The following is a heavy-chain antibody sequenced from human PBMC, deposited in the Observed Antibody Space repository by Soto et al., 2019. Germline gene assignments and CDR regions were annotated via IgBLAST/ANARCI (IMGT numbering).Heavy chain of an antibody. CDR1: GGSFSGYY. CDR3: ARVRSRQWLRYGQWEAAFGY. Sequence: QVQLQQWGAGLLKPSETLSLTCAVYGGSFSGYYWSWIRQPPGTGLEWIGEINHSGSTNYNPSLKSRVTISVDSPTRQLSLKLSSVTAAYTAVYYSARVRSRQWLRYGQWEAAFGYWGQGTLVTVSS. V-gene: IGHV4-34*01. D-gene: IGHD5-12*01. J-gene: IGHJ4*02. CDR2: INHSGST.